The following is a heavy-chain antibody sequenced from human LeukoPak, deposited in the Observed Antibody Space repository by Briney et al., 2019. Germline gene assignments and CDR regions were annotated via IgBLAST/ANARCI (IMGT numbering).Heavy chain of an antibody. V-gene: IGHV3-49*04. CDR3: TSRSGSYYHAFDI. D-gene: IGHD1-26*01. CDR2: IRSKAYGGTT. J-gene: IGHJ3*02. Sequence: GASLRLSCTASGFTFGDYAMSWVRQAPGKGLEWVGFIRSKAYGGTTEYAASVKGRFTISRDDSKSFAYLQMNSLKTEDTAVYYCTSRSGSYYHAFDIWGQGTMVTVSS. CDR1: GFTFGDYA.